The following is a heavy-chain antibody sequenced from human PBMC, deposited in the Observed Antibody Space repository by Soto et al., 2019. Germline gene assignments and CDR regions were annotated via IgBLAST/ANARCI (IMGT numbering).Heavy chain of an antibody. CDR2: IIPIFGTA. CDR3: ARDLSAYYYDSSGYLFDY. V-gene: IGHV1-69*13. Sequence: SVKVSCTASGGTFSSYAISWVRQAPGQGLEWMGGIIPIFGTANYAQKFQGRVTITADESTSTAYMELSSLRSEDTAVYYCARDLSAYYYDSSGYLFDYWGQGTLVTVSS. J-gene: IGHJ4*02. D-gene: IGHD3-22*01. CDR1: GGTFSSYA.